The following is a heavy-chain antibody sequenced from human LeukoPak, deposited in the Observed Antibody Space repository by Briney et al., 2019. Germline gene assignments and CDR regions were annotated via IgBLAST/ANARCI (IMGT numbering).Heavy chain of an antibody. Sequence: ASVKVSCKASGYTFTSYGISWVRQAPGQGLEWMGWISAYNGNTNYAQELQGRVTMTTDTSTSTAYMELRSLRSDDTAVYYCARGALSGYYIRSNAFDIWGQGTMVTVSS. J-gene: IGHJ3*02. V-gene: IGHV1-18*04. D-gene: IGHD5-12*01. CDR2: ISAYNGNT. CDR1: GYTFTSYG. CDR3: ARGALSGYYIRSNAFDI.